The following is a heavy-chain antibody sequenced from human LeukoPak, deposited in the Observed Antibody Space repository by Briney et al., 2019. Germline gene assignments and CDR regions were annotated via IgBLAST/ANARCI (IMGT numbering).Heavy chain of an antibody. J-gene: IGHJ4*02. CDR1: GGTFSSYA. CDR3: ARDRGGYNVLDY. Sequence: GASVKVSCKASGGTFSSYAIGWVRQAPGQGLEWMGIINPSGGSTSYAQKFQGRVTMTRDTSTSTVYMELSSLRSEDTAVYYCARDRGGYNVLDYWGQGTLVTVSS. CDR2: INPSGGST. D-gene: IGHD5-24*01. V-gene: IGHV1-46*01.